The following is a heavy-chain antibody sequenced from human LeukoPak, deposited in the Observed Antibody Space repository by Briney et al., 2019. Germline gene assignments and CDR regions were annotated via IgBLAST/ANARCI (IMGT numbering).Heavy chain of an antibody. J-gene: IGHJ3*02. CDR2: INHSGTT. Sequence: SETLSLTCAVYGGSFSGYYWSWIRQPPGKGLEWIGEINHSGTTNYNPSLKSRVTISVDTSKNQFSLKLSSVTAAGAAVYYCARGPRRLAYTRAFDIWGQGTMVTVSS. V-gene: IGHV4-34*01. CDR1: GGSFSGYY. CDR3: ARGPRRLAYTRAFDI. D-gene: IGHD3-16*01.